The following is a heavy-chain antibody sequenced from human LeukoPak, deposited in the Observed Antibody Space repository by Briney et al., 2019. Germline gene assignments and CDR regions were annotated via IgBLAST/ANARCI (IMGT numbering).Heavy chain of an antibody. Sequence: SVKVSCKASGGTFSRYTISWVRQAPGQGLEWMGRIIPILGKANYAQKFQGRITITADYYTSTAYMELSSLRSEGTAVYYCARDPSMTWYFDLWGRGTLVTVSS. D-gene: IGHD2-8*01. V-gene: IGHV1-69*08. J-gene: IGHJ2*01. CDR3: ARDPSMTWYFDL. CDR1: GGTFSRYT. CDR2: IIPILGKA.